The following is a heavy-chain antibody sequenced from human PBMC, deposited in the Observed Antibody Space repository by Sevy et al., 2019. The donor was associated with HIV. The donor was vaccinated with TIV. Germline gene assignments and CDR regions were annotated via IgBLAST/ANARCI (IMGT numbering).Heavy chain of an antibody. D-gene: IGHD1-1*01. J-gene: IGHJ3*02. V-gene: IGHV4-61*01. Sequence: SETLSLTCTVSGGSVSSGSYYWSWIRQPPGKGLEWIGYIYYSGSTNYNPSLKSRVTISVDTSKNQFSLKLSSVTAADTAVYYCAREERLGQGDALDIWGQGTMVTVSS. CDR2: IYYSGST. CDR3: AREERLGQGDALDI. CDR1: GGSVSSGSYY.